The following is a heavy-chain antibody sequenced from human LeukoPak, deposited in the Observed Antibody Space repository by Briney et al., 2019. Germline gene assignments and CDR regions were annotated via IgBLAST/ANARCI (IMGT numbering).Heavy chain of an antibody. J-gene: IGHJ6*02. D-gene: IGHD1-1*01. V-gene: IGHV4-34*01. CDR1: GGSFSGYY. Sequence: PSETLSLTCAVYGGSFSGYYWSWIRQPPGKELEWIGEINHSGSTNYNPSLKSRVTISVDTSKNQFSLKLSSVTAADTAVYYCARFTFPRTKYYYYGMDVWGQGTTVTVSS. CDR3: ARFTFPRTKYYYYGMDV. CDR2: INHSGST.